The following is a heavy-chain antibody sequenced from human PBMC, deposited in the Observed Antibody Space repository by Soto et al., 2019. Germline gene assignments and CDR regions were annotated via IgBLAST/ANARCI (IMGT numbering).Heavy chain of an antibody. CDR1: EFTFRNYW. V-gene: IGHV3-7*04. D-gene: IGHD3-10*01. J-gene: IGHJ6*02. CDR3: ARYGSGTYYYYYGMDV. Sequence: EVQLVESGGGLVQPGGSLRLSCAASEFTFRNYWMTWVRQAPGKGLEWVAKIKEDGSEKTYADSVKGRFTISRDNAKNSPYLQMNNLRAEDTAVYYCARYGSGTYYYYYGMDVWGQGTTVTVSS. CDR2: IKEDGSEK.